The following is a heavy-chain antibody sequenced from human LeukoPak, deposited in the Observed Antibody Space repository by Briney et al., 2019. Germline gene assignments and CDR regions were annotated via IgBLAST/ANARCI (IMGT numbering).Heavy chain of an antibody. CDR3: ARGGSSGYYAWFDP. J-gene: IGHJ5*02. Sequence: SETLSLTXTVSGGSISSYYWSWIRQPPGKGLEWIGYIYYSESTNYNPSLKSRVTISVDTSKNQFSLKLSSVTAADTAVYYCARGGSSGYYAWFDPWGQGTLVTVSS. CDR2: IYYSEST. D-gene: IGHD3-22*01. V-gene: IGHV4-59*01. CDR1: GGSISSYY.